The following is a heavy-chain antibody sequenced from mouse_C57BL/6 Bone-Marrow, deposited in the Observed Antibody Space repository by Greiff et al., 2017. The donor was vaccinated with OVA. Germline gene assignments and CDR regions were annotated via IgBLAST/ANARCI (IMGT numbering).Heavy chain of an antibody. CDR1: GFSLTSYA. J-gene: IGHJ1*03. Sequence: VQVVESGPGLVAPSQSLSITCTVSGFSLTSYAISWVRQPPGKGLEWLGVIWTGGGTNYNSALKSRLSISKDNSKSQVFLKMNSLQTDDTARYYCAREGITGLYGSRGWYFDVWGTGTTVTVSS. D-gene: IGHD1-1*01. CDR3: AREGITGLYGSRGWYFDV. CDR2: IWTGGGT. V-gene: IGHV2-9-1*01.